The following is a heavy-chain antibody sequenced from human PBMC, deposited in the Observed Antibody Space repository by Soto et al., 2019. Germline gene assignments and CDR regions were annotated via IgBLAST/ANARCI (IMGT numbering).Heavy chain of an antibody. CDR2: VGIISGGG. D-gene: IGHD1-20*01. CDR1: GFTFSSYG. J-gene: IGHJ4*02. CDR3: ARDPDGINDHDY. V-gene: IGHV3-48*04. Sequence: GGSLKLSCAASGFTFSSYGFNWVRQGPGKGLEWVTDVGIISGGGSYADSVRGRFTISRDNAKNSLYLQMSSLGVEDTGIYYCARDPDGINDHDYWGQGTLVTVSS.